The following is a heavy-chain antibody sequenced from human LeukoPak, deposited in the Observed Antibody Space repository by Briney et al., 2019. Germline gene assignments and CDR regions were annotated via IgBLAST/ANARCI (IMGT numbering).Heavy chain of an antibody. CDR1: GFTFSSYE. V-gene: IGHV3-48*03. CDR3: ATAKGRAIAFDI. Sequence: GGSLRLPCAASGFTFSSYEMNWVRQAPGKGLEWVSNISSSGSTVYYADSVKGRFTISRDNAKNSLYLQMNSLRAEDTAVYYCATAKGRAIAFDIWGQGTMVTVSS. CDR2: ISSSGSTV. D-gene: IGHD6-13*01. J-gene: IGHJ3*02.